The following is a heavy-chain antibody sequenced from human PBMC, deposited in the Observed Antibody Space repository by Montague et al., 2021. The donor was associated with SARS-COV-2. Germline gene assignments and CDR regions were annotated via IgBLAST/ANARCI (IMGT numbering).Heavy chain of an antibody. J-gene: IGHJ4*02. CDR3: ASVYTVTYYFDY. CDR1: GGSISSGYFC. CDR2: IYPGGXT. Sequence: TLSLTCTVSGGSISSGYFCWSWIRQPAGKGLEWIGLIYPGGXTXYXXXXKSRVTISVDTSKNQFSLKLSSVTAADTAVYYCASVYTVTYYFDYWGRGTLVTVSS. D-gene: IGHD4-17*01. V-gene: IGHV4-61*02.